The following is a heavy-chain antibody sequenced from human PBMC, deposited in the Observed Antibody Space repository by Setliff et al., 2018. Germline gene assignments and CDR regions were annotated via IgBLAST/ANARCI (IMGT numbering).Heavy chain of an antibody. CDR3: ARDRVVVLAGRRGFYFDY. Sequence: PSETLSLTCNVSGASVSSHYWDWIRQPPGKGLEWIGFISYSGITTYNVSLKSRVSISVDTSRNQLSLTLSSVTAADTAVYYCARDRVVVLAGRRGFYFDYWGQGTLVTVSS. V-gene: IGHV4-59*02. D-gene: IGHD2-15*01. CDR2: ISYSGIT. CDR1: GASVSSHY. J-gene: IGHJ4*02.